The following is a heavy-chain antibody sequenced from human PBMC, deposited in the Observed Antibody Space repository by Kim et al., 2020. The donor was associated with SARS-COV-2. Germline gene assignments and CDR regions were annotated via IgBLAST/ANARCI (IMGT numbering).Heavy chain of an antibody. J-gene: IGHJ6*02. D-gene: IGHD6-19*01. Sequence: GESLKISCKGSGYSFTSYWIGWVRQMPGKGLEWMGIIYPGDSDTRYSPSFQGQVTISADKSISTAYLQWSSLKAPDTAMYYCARHGYSSGPDPYYYYGMDVWGQGTTVTVSS. CDR2: IYPGDSDT. CDR1: GYSFTSYW. V-gene: IGHV5-51*01. CDR3: ARHGYSSGPDPYYYYGMDV.